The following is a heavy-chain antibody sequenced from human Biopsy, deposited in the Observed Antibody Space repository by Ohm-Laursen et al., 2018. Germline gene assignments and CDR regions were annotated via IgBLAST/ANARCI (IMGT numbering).Heavy chain of an antibody. CDR3: ARDRGYYSDRTVPGYFDL. J-gene: IGHJ2*01. CDR2: VYYTGST. CDR1: GDSISSYY. D-gene: IGHD3-22*01. V-gene: IGHV4-59*01. Sequence: PGTLSLTCAVSGDSISSYYWSWIRQPPGKGLQWIGYVYYTGSTDYNPSLQSRVTISVDTSKNHLSLRLRSVTPADTAIYYCARDRGYYSDRTVPGYFDLWGRGTLVTVSS.